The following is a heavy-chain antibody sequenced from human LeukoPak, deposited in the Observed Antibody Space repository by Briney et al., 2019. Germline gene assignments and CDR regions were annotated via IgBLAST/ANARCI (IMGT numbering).Heavy chain of an antibody. J-gene: IGHJ4*02. V-gene: IGHV3-9*01. CDR1: GFTFDDYA. Sequence: GGSLRLSCAASGFTFDDYAMHWVRQAPGKGLEWVSGISWNSGSIGYADSVKGRFTISRDNAKNSLYLQMNSLRAEDTALYYCAREGLRRDLDYWGQGTLVTVSS. CDR3: AREGLRRDLDY. CDR2: ISWNSGSI. D-gene: IGHD5-24*01.